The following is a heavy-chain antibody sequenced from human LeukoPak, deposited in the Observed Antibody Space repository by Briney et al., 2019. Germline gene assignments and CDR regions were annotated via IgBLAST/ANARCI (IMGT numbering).Heavy chain of an antibody. J-gene: IGHJ4*02. CDR3: ARDSGVVDASSWFDY. V-gene: IGHV1-18*01. D-gene: IGHD2-15*01. CDR2: ISAYNGNT. CDR1: GGTFSNYA. Sequence: GASVKVSCKASGGTFSNYAISWVRQAPGQGLEWMGWISAYNGNTNYAQNLQGRVTMTTDTSTSTAYVELRSLRSDDTAVYYCARDSGVVDASSWFDYWGQGALVTVSS.